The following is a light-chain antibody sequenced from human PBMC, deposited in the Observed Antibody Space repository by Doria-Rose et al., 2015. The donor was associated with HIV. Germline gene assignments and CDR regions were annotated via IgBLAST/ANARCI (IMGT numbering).Light chain of an antibody. CDR2: DAS. CDR1: QSVSSN. J-gene: IGKJ3*01. CDR3: QQRSNWPPIFT. V-gene: IGKV3-11*01. Sequence: PGERATLSCRASQSVSSNLAWYQQKPGQAPGLLIYDASNRATGIPARFSGSGSGTDFTLTISSLEPEDFAVYFCQQRSNWPPIFTFGPGTKVDI.